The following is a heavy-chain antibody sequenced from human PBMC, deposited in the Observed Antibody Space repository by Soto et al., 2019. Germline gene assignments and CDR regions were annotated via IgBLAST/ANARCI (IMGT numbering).Heavy chain of an antibody. CDR2: IYSGGST. CDR3: AAYSHKGY. CDR1: GFTVSNNY. V-gene: IGHV3-66*01. Sequence: EEQLVESGGDLVQPGGSLRLSCAASGFTVSNNYTSWVRQAPGKGLEWVSLIYSGGSTYYADSVKGRFTISRDSSKNTLYLQMNSLRAEDTAMYYCAAYSHKGYWGQGTLVTVSS. J-gene: IGHJ4*02. D-gene: IGHD3-16*01.